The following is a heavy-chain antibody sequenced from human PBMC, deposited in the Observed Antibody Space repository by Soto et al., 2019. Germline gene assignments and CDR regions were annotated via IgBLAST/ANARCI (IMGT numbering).Heavy chain of an antibody. Sequence: GGSLRLSCAASGFTVSSNYMSWVRQAPGKGLEWVSVIYSGGSTYYADSVKGRFTISRDNSKNTLYLQMNSLRAEDTAVYYCARVLAAEPPLHYYYYYMDVWGKGTTVTVSS. V-gene: IGHV3-66*01. CDR3: ARVLAAEPPLHYYYYYMDV. J-gene: IGHJ6*03. CDR1: GFTVSSNY. D-gene: IGHD6-13*01. CDR2: IYSGGST.